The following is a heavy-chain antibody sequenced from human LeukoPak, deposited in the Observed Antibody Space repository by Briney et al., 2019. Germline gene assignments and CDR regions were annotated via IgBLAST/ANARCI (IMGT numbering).Heavy chain of an antibody. CDR1: GGSISSSSYY. CDR2: IYYSGST. V-gene: IGHV4-39*01. CDR3: ARNLGYCSSTSCKKRYYGMDV. Sequence: SETLSLTCTGSGGSISSSSYYWGWIRQPPGKGLEWIGSIYYSGSTYYNPSLKSRVTISVDTSKNQFSLKLSSVTAADTAVYYCARNLGYCSSTSCKKRYYGMDVWGQGTTVTVSS. D-gene: IGHD2-2*01. J-gene: IGHJ6*02.